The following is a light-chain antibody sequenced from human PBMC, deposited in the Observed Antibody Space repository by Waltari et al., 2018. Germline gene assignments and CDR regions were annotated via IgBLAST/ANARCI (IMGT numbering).Light chain of an antibody. V-gene: IGLV1-44*01. CDR3: ATWDDSLSGFYV. J-gene: IGLJ1*01. Sequence: QSVLTQPPSVSGTPGQRVTISCSGSNSNIGDNPVNWYQQRPGTAPKLLIFFTSHRPSGVPDRFSASKSATSASLAISGLQSEDEADYFCATWDDSLSGFYVFGTGTTVSVL. CDR1: NSNIGDNP. CDR2: FTS.